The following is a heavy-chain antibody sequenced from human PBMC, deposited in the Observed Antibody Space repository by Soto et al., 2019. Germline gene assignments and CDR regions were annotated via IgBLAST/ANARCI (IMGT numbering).Heavy chain of an antibody. CDR1: GFTFSSYS. CDR2: ISSSSSYI. Sequence: ESGGGLVKPGGSLRLSCAASGFTFSSYSMNWVRQAPGKGLEWVSSISSSSSYIYYADSVKGRFTISRDNAKNSLYLQMNSLRAEDTAVYYCARDLTVVVVAATGGLDYWGQGTLVTVSS. CDR3: ARDLTVVVVAATGGLDY. J-gene: IGHJ4*02. D-gene: IGHD2-15*01. V-gene: IGHV3-21*01.